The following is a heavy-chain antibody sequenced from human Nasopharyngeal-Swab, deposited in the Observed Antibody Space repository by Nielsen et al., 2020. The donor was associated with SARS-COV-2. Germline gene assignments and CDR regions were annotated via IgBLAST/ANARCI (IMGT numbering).Heavy chain of an antibody. Sequence: KVSCKGSGYSFTSYWIGWVRQMPGKGLEWMGIIYPGDSDTRYSPSFQGQVTISADKSISTAYLQWSSLKTSDTAMYYCARRIAVAGIYDYWGQGTLVTVSS. CDR1: GYSFTSYW. J-gene: IGHJ4*02. CDR2: IYPGDSDT. V-gene: IGHV5-51*01. D-gene: IGHD6-19*01. CDR3: ARRIAVAGIYDY.